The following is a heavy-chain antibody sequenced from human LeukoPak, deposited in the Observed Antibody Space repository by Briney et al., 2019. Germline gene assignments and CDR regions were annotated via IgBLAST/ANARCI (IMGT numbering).Heavy chain of an antibody. CDR1: GGSFSGYY. CDR3: ARSDYKLGMTTYYYYMDV. Sequence: SETLSLTCAVYGGSFSGYYWSWVRQPPGKGLEWIGEINHSGSTNYNPSLKSRVTISVDTSKNQFSLKLSSVTAADTAVYYCARSDYKLGMTTYYYYMDVWGKGTTVTVSS. CDR2: INHSGST. D-gene: IGHD3-10*01. V-gene: IGHV4-34*01. J-gene: IGHJ6*03.